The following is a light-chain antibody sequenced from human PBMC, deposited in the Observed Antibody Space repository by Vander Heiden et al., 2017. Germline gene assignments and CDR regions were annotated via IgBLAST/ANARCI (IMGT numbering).Light chain of an antibody. J-gene: IGKJ4*01. CDR3: QQENSSSLT. Sequence: DIQMSQSPYTLSASVGDRVTITCRASQSISSWLAWYQKKPGKAPKLLIYDASSLETGVPSRFSDSGSRTEFTLTISSLLPDDLATYYCQQENSSSLTFGGGTKVEIK. CDR1: QSISSW. CDR2: DAS. V-gene: IGKV1-5*01.